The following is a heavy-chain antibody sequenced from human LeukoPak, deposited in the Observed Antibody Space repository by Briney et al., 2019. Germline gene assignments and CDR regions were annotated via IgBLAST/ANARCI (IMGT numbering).Heavy chain of an antibody. D-gene: IGHD3-10*01. CDR1: GGSISSYY. Sequence: SETLSLTCTVSGGSISSYYWSWIRQPAGQGLEWIGRIYTSGSTNYNPSLKSRVTMSVDTSKNQFSLKLSSVTAADTAVYYCARDGRYYYGSGSYSVNWFDPWGQGTLVTVSS. CDR2: IYTSGST. V-gene: IGHV4-4*07. J-gene: IGHJ5*02. CDR3: ARDGRYYYGSGSYSVNWFDP.